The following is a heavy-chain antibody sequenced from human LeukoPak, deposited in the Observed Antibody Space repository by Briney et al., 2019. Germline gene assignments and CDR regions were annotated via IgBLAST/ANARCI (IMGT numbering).Heavy chain of an antibody. D-gene: IGHD1-26*01. CDR2: ISDSGGAT. CDR3: ASMGILGATRGMDV. CDR1: EFTFSFYA. Sequence: GGSLRLSCAASEFTFSFYAMSWVRQAPGKGLEWVSVISDSGGATYYADSVKGRFTISRDNSKNTLYLQMNSLRAEDTAVYYCASMGILGATRGMDVWGQGTTVTVSS. V-gene: IGHV3-23*01. J-gene: IGHJ6*02.